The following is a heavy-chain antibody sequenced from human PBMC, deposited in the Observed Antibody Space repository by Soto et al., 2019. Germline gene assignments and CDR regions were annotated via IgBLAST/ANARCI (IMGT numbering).Heavy chain of an antibody. CDR2: IYYSGST. V-gene: IGHV4-39*01. CDR1: GGSISSSSYY. CDR3: ARHDYCSSTSCYADLSWFDP. D-gene: IGHD2-2*01. J-gene: IGHJ5*02. Sequence: QLQLQESGPGLVKPSETLSLTCTVSGGSISSSSYYWGWIRQPPGKGLEWIGSIYYSGSTYYNPSLKSRVTISVDTSKNQFSLKLSSVTAADTAVYYCARHDYCSSTSCYADLSWFDPWGQGTLVTVSS.